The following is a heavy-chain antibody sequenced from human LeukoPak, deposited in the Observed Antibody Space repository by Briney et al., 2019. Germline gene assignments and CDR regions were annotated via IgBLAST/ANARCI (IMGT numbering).Heavy chain of an antibody. V-gene: IGHV4-59*12. CDR3: ARRFRTGGDLHHDAYDV. D-gene: IGHD3-16*01. CDR1: GGSISDYF. CDR2: VYYRGNP. Sequence: PSETLSLTCSVSGGSISDYFWGWIRQPPGKGLEWIGHVYYRGNPTCSPSLKSRVSILVDTSKNQFPLELSSVTAADTAVYYCARRFRTGGDLHHDAYDVWGQGTVVTVSS. J-gene: IGHJ3*01.